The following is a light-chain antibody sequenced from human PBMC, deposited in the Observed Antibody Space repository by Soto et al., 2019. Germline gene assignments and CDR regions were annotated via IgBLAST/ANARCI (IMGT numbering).Light chain of an antibody. J-gene: IGKJ1*01. Sequence: DIXMTQSPSSLSASVGDRVTISCRASQSIXNFLXWYQQKPGKAPKLLIYAASNLQSGVPSRFSGSGSGTDFTLTISSLQPEDSASYFCQQSYSAPWTFGQGTKVEI. CDR3: QQSYSAPWT. V-gene: IGKV1-39*01. CDR2: AAS. CDR1: QSIXNF.